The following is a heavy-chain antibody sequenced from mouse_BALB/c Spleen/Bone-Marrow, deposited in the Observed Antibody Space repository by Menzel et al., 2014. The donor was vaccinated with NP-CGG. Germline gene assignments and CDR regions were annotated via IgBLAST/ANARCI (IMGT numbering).Heavy chain of an antibody. D-gene: IGHD1-1*01. CDR1: GFSLTDYG. Sequence: VHLVESGPGLVAPSQSLSITCTVSGFSLTDYGVSWIRQPPGKGLEWLGVIWGGGSTYYNSALKSRLSISKDDSKSQVFLKMNSLQTVDTAMYYCAKLGRSYYYVDVWGAGTTVTVSS. J-gene: IGHJ1*01. CDR2: IWGGGST. V-gene: IGHV2-6-5*01. CDR3: AKLGRSYYYVDV.